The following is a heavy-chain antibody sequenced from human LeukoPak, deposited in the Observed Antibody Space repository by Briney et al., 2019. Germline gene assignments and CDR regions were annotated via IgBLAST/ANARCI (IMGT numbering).Heavy chain of an antibody. Sequence: GGSLRLSCAASGFTFSSYSMNWVRQAPGKGLDWVSSISSSSSYIYYADSVKGRFTISRDNAKNSLYLQMNSLRAEDTAVYYCEQGGPVEGMDVWGQGTTVTVSS. CDR1: GFTFSSYS. CDR2: ISSSSSYI. CDR3: EQGGPVEGMDV. J-gene: IGHJ6*02. D-gene: IGHD2-15*01. V-gene: IGHV3-21*01.